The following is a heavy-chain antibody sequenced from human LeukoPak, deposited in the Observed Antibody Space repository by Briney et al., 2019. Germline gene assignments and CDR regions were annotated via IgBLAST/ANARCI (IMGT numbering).Heavy chain of an antibody. Sequence: SETLSLTCTVSGGSISTYYWSWIRQPTGKGLEWIGRIYSRVTTYNPSLKSRVTMSADTSRNHVSLTLNSVTAADTAVYYCARDSGTTGEVKFDPWGQGTLVTVSS. CDR1: GGSISTYY. D-gene: IGHD3-10*01. V-gene: IGHV4-4*07. J-gene: IGHJ5*02. CDR3: ARDSGTTGEVKFDP. CDR2: IYSRVT.